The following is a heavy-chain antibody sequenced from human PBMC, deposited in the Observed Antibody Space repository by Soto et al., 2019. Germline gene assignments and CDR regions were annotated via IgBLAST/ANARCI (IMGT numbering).Heavy chain of an antibody. V-gene: IGHV3-49*04. Sequence: GGSLRLSCTASGFTFGDYAMSWVRQAPGKGLEWVGFIRSKADGGTTEYAATVKGRFTISRDDSKSIAYLQMNRLKTEATAVYSRTRAPEVVVPAAFDYWGQGTLVTVSS. CDR3: TRAPEVVVPAAFDY. CDR1: GFTFGDYA. CDR2: IRSKADGGTT. D-gene: IGHD2-2*01. J-gene: IGHJ4*02.